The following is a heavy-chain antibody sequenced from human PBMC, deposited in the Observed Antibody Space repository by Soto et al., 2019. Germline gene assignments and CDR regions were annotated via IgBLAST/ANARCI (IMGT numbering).Heavy chain of an antibody. Sequence: QVQLQESGPGLVKPSETLSLTCTVSGGSISTYYWSWIRQPPGKGLGWFGYIYYSGSTNYNPYLKRRVTISVDTSKNQFCLKLSSVTAADTAVYYCARLEAAGTDCWGQGTLVTVSS. D-gene: IGHD6-13*01. CDR1: GGSISTYY. J-gene: IGHJ4*02. CDR2: IYYSGST. CDR3: ARLEAAGTDC. V-gene: IGHV4-59*08.